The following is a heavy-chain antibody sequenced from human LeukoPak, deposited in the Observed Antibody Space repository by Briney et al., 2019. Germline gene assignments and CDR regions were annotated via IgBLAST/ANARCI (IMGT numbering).Heavy chain of an antibody. V-gene: IGHV1-46*01. J-gene: IGHJ4*02. CDR1: GGTFSSYA. CDR2: INPSGCST. D-gene: IGHD6-19*01. Sequence: ASVKVSCKASGGTFSSYAISWVRQAPGQGLEWMGIINPSGCSTSYAQKFQGRVTMTRDMSTSTVYMELSSLRSEDTAVYYCATGGYSSGWSDYWGQGTLVTVSS. CDR3: ATGGYSSGWSDY.